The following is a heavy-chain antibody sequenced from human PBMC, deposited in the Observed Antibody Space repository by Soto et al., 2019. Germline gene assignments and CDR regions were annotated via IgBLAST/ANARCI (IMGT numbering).Heavy chain of an antibody. CDR2: IIPILGIA. CDR1: GGTFSIYT. V-gene: IGHV1-69*02. J-gene: IGHJ4*02. Sequence: GASVKVSCKASGGTFSIYTISWVRQAPGQGLEWMGRIIPILGIANYAQKFQGRVTITADKSTSTAYMELSSLRSEDTAVYYCATNGAVAGMPYDYWGQGTLVTVSS. CDR3: ATNGAVAGMPYDY. D-gene: IGHD6-19*01.